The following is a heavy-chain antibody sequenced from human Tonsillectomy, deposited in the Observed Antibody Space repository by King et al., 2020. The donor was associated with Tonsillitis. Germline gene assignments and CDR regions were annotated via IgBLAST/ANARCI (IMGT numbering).Heavy chain of an antibody. V-gene: IGHV3-30*18. J-gene: IGHJ4*02. D-gene: IGHD6-13*01. Sequence: QLVQSGGGVVQPGRSLRLSCAASGFTFSNYGMHWVRQAPGKGLEWVAVISYDGSNKYYADSVKGRFTISRDNSKSTLFLQMNSLRAEDAAVYYCAKGLSSWYEGNVFDYWGQGTLVTVSS. CDR1: GFTFSNYG. CDR3: AKGLSSWYEGNVFDY. CDR2: ISYDGSNK.